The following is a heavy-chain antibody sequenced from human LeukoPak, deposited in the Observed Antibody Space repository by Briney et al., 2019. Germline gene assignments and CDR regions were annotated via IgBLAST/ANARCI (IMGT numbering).Heavy chain of an antibody. V-gene: IGHV3-30*14. CDR1: GFTFSSYA. J-gene: IGHJ4*02. CDR3: ARGSYWWDY. Sequence: GGSLRLSCAASGFTFSSYAMHWVRQAPGKGLEWVAVISYDGSNKYYADSVRGRFTISRDISKNTVYLQMNNLRGEDTAKYYCARGSYWWDYWGQGTLVSVSS. D-gene: IGHD2-8*02. CDR2: ISYDGSNK.